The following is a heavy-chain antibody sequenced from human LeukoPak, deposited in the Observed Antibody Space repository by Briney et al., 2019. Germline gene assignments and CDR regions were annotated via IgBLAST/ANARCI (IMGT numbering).Heavy chain of an antibody. Sequence: GGSLRLSCAASGFTFNDYYMSWLRQAPGKGLEWVSYMSGSGGFTTFYADSVKGRFTISRDDAKNLLYLQMHNLRSEDTAVYSCARDTVYGNYYFDNWGQGILVTVSS. J-gene: IGHJ4*02. D-gene: IGHD4-11*01. V-gene: IGHV3-11*01. CDR1: GFTFNDYY. CDR2: MSGSGGFTT. CDR3: ARDTVYGNYYFDN.